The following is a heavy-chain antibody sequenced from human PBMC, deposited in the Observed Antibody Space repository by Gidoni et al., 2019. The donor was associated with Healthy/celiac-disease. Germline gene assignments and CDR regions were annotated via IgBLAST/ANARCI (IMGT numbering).Heavy chain of an antibody. CDR3: ARLARFYYYYGMDV. CDR1: GGSSSSSSYY. Sequence: QLQLQESRPGLGKPSQTLSLTCTVSGGSSSSSSYYWGWIRQPPGKGLEWIGSVYYSGSTYYTPSLKSRVTISVDTSKIQSALKLSFGTAADTAVYYCARLARFYYYYGMDVWGQGTTVTVSS. D-gene: IGHD3-3*01. V-gene: IGHV4-39*01. CDR2: VYYSGST. J-gene: IGHJ6*02.